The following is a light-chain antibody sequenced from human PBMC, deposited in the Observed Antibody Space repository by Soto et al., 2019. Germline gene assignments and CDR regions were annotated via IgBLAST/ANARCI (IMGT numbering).Light chain of an antibody. J-gene: IGKJ5*01. CDR3: QQRSNWPPEIT. V-gene: IGKV1-9*01. CDR1: QGISSY. CDR2: AAS. Sequence: IQLTQSPSSLSASVGDRVTITCRASQGISSYLAWYQKKPGKAPKLLIYAASTLQSGVPSRFRGSGSGTDFTLTISSLQPEDFATYYCQQRSNWPPEITFGRVTGLEIK.